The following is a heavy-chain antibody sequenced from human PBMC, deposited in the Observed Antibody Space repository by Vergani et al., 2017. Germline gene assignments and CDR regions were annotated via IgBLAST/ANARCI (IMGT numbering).Heavy chain of an antibody. V-gene: IGHV3-33*06. Sequence: QVQLVESGGGVVQPGRSLRLSCAASGFTFSSYGMHWVRQAPGKGLEWVAVIWYDGSNKYYADSVKGRFTISRDNSKNTLYLQMNSLRAEDTAVYYCAKDRFLEWIDAFDIWGQGTMVTVSS. J-gene: IGHJ3*02. CDR3: AKDRFLEWIDAFDI. CDR1: GFTFSSYG. D-gene: IGHD3-3*01. CDR2: IWYDGSNK.